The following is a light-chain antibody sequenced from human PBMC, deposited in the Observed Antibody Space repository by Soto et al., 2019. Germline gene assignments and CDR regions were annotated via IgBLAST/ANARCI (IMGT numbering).Light chain of an antibody. Sequence: TQMTQSPLSLSASVGEKIFITCRASRGVGSDVSWYQQKPGQAPKLVIYAASNLYTGVPSRFSGRRSGTEFTLTISSLQPEDFSSYYCLQDYGDSWTFGQGTKVEIE. V-gene: IGKV1-6*01. CDR1: RGVGSD. CDR2: AAS. J-gene: IGKJ1*01. CDR3: LQDYGDSWT.